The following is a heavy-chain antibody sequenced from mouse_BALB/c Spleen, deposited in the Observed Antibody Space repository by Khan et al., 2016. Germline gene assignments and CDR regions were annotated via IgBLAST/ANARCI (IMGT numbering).Heavy chain of an antibody. D-gene: IGHD2-12*01. V-gene: IGHV2-6-7*01. Sequence: QVQLKESGPGLVAPSQSLSITCTVSGFSLTGYGVNWVRQPPGKGLEWLGKIWGDGRTDYNSALKSRVSISKDNSKSQVFLKMNGLQTDDTANYYCSSDYDGFAYWGQGTLVIVSA. J-gene: IGHJ3*01. CDR2: IWGDGRT. CDR3: SSDYDGFAY. CDR1: GFSLTGYG.